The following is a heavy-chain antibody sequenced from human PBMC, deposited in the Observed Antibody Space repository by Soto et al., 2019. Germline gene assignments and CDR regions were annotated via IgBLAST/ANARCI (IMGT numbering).Heavy chain of an antibody. D-gene: IGHD3-22*01. CDR2: IFHSGST. CDR1: GYSISSGYF. V-gene: IGHV4-38-2*02. J-gene: IGHJ4*02. CDR3: AREDYYEGSGYYYYFDY. Sequence: PSETLSLTCAVSGYSISSGYFWGWIRQPPGQGLEWIGSIFHSGSTYYNPSLKSRVTISVDTSKNQFSLKLSSVTAADMAVYYCAREDYYEGSGYYYYFDYWGQGTLVTVSS.